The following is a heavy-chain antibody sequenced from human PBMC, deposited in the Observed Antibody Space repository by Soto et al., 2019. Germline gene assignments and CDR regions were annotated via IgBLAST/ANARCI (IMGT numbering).Heavy chain of an antibody. J-gene: IGHJ6*03. Sequence: ASVKDSCKDSGYTFTSYDINGVRQATGQGLEWMGWMNPNSGNTGYAQKFQGRVTMARNTSISTAYMELSSLRSEDTAVYYCARVPPKDYYMDVWGKGTTVTVSS. CDR2: MNPNSGNT. CDR3: ARVPPKDYYMDV. V-gene: IGHV1-8*01. CDR1: GYTFTSYD.